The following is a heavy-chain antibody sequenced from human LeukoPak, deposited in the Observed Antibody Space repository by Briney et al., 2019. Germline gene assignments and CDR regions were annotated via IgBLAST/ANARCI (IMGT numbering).Heavy chain of an antibody. CDR1: GLTFSNYW. CDR3: ARDPYSSSWSYGMDV. D-gene: IGHD6-13*01. CDR2: IKQDGSET. Sequence: GGSLRLSCTATGLTFSNYWMSWVRQTPEKGLEWVANIKQDGSETVYVDSVKGRFTISRDNAQSSLYLQMNSLRAEDTAVYYCARDPYSSSWSYGMDVWGQGTAVTVSS. V-gene: IGHV3-7*05. J-gene: IGHJ6*02.